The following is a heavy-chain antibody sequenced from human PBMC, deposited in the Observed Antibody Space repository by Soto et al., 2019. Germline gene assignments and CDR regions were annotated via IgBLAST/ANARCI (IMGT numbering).Heavy chain of an antibody. D-gene: IGHD4-17*01. Sequence: SVKVSCKASGYTFTRYAISWVRQAPGQGLEWMGGIIPTFGTANYAQKFQGRVTITADESTSTAYMELSSLRSEDTAVYYCARVAYGDYYFDYWGQGTLVTVSS. J-gene: IGHJ4*02. CDR2: IIPTFGTA. CDR3: ARVAYGDYYFDY. CDR1: GYTFTRYA. V-gene: IGHV1-69*13.